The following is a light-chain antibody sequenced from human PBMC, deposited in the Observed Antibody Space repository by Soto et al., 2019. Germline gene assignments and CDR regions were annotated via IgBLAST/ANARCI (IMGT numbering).Light chain of an antibody. V-gene: IGKV3-15*01. CDR3: HQYNSWHPGT. CDR2: DAS. J-gene: IGKJ2*01. CDR1: QSISRR. Sequence: EIGLPQSPAILSVSPVERATLSFRASQSISRRLAWYQQKPGQTPRLLISDASTRATGIPARFSGSGSGTEFTLTISSLKSADFALYYCHQYNSWHPGTFGQGTKVDI.